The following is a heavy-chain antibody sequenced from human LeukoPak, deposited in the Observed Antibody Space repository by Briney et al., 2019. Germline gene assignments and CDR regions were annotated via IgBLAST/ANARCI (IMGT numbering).Heavy chain of an antibody. CDR1: GGSISSSSYY. J-gene: IGHJ3*02. CDR3: ARGFTVADAFDI. V-gene: IGHV4-39*07. Sequence: PSETLSLTCTVSGGSISSSSYYWGWIRQPPGKGLQWIGSIYYSGSTYYNPSLKSRVTISVDTSKNQFSLRLSSVTAADTAVYYCARGFTVADAFDIWGQGTMVTVSS. CDR2: IYYSGST. D-gene: IGHD4-23*01.